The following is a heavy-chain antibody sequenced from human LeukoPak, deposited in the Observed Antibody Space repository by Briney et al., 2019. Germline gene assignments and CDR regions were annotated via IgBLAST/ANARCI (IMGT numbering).Heavy chain of an antibody. Sequence: GGSLRLSCAASGFTFSSYNMNWDRQAPGNGLDWVSYISSSSSTIYYADSVKGRFAISRDNAKNSLYLQMSSLRDEDTAVYYCARDGGDYAFDYWGQGTLVTVSS. J-gene: IGHJ4*02. CDR2: ISSSSSTI. CDR3: ARDGGDYAFDY. V-gene: IGHV3-48*02. D-gene: IGHD4-17*01. CDR1: GFTFSSYN.